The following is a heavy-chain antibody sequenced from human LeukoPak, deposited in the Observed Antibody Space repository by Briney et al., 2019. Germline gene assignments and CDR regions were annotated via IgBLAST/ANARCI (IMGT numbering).Heavy chain of an antibody. Sequence: GGSLRLSRAASGFTFSSYSMNWVRQAPGKGLEWVSSISSGSSYIYYADSVKGRFTISRDNAKNSLYLQMNSLRAEDTAVYYCARDREIVVVMGAFDIWGQGTMVTVSS. V-gene: IGHV3-21*04. D-gene: IGHD3-22*01. CDR3: ARDREIVVVMGAFDI. J-gene: IGHJ3*02. CDR2: ISSGSSYI. CDR1: GFTFSSYS.